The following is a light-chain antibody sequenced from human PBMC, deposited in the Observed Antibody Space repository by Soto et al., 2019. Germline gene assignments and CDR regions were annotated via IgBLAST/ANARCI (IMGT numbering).Light chain of an antibody. Sequence: DIQMTQSPSTLPASVGDRVTITCRASQSISSWLAWYQQRPGKAPNLLIFDASTLQSGVPSRFSGSGSGTVFTLSISSLQPDDFATYYCQQYNSYWTFGQGTKVDIK. J-gene: IGKJ1*01. CDR2: DAS. CDR3: QQYNSYWT. CDR1: QSISSW. V-gene: IGKV1-5*01.